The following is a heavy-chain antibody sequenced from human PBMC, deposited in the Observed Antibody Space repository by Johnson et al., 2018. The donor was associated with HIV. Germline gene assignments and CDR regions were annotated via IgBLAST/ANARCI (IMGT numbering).Heavy chain of an antibody. V-gene: IGHV3-30*04. CDR2: ISYDGSNK. D-gene: IGHD4-17*01. CDR1: GFTFSSYA. CDR3: ARPGGDYSAFDI. Sequence: QVQLVESGGGVVQPGRSLRLSCAASGFTFSSYAMHWVRQAPGKGLEWVAVISYDGSNKYYADSVKGRFTISRDNVKNSLYLQMDSLRAEDTAVYYCARPGGDYSAFDIWGQGTMVTVSS. J-gene: IGHJ3*02.